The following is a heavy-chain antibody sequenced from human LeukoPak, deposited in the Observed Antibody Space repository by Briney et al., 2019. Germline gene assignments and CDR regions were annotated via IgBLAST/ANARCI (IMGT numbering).Heavy chain of an antibody. D-gene: IGHD2-21*02. J-gene: IGHJ1*01. Sequence: PGGSLRLSCAASGFTFSSYAMHWVRQAPGKGLEWVAVISYDGSNKYYADSVKGRFTTSRDNAQNSMYLQMNSLRVEDTAVYYCTSWGDTTAEYFQRWGQGTLVTVSS. CDR2: ISYDGSNK. V-gene: IGHV3-30-3*01. CDR3: TSWGDTTAEYFQR. CDR1: GFTFSSYA.